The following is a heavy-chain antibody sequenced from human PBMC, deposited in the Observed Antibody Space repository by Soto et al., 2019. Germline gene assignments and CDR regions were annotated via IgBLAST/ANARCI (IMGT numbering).Heavy chain of an antibody. D-gene: IGHD6-6*01. Sequence: ASVKVSCKASGYTFTGYYMHWVRQAPGQGLEWMGWINPNSGGTNYAQKFQGRVTMTRDTSISTAYMELSRLRSDDTAVYYCAREAGEYSSSSAYDYWDQGTLVTVSS. V-gene: IGHV1-2*02. J-gene: IGHJ4*02. CDR2: INPNSGGT. CDR3: AREAGEYSSSSAYDY. CDR1: GYTFTGYY.